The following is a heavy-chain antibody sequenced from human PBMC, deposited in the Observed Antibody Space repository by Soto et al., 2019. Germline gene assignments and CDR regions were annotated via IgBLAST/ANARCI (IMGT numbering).Heavy chain of an antibody. D-gene: IGHD2-21*02. CDR2: INAGNGNT. CDR1: GYTFTSYA. J-gene: IGHJ6*02. Sequence: ASVKVSCKASGYTFTSYAMHWVRQAPGQRLEWMGWINAGNGNTKYSQKFQGRVTITRDTSASTAYMELSSLRSEDTAVYYCARGMGVVVTANGMDVWGQGTTVTVS. CDR3: ARGMGVVVTANGMDV. V-gene: IGHV1-3*01.